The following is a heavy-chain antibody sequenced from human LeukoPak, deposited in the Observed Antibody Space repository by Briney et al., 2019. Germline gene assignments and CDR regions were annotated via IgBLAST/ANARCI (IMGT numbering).Heavy chain of an antibody. D-gene: IGHD5-12*01. CDR1: GFTFSSYA. CDR2: ISYDGSNK. J-gene: IGHJ3*02. CDR3: ARVSEEWLRQGAFDI. V-gene: IGHV3-30-3*01. Sequence: QPGRSLRLSCAASGFTFSSYAMHWVRQAPGKGLEWVAVISYDGSNKYYADSVKGRFTISRDNSKNTLYLQMNSLRAEDTAVYYCARVSEEWLRQGAFDIWGQGTMVTVSS.